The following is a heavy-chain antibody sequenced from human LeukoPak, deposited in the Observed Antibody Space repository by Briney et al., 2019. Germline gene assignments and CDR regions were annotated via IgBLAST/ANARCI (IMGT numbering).Heavy chain of an antibody. V-gene: IGHV1-69*04. CDR3: ARDATYYDSSGYYHDAYYGMDV. CDR1: GGTFSSYA. J-gene: IGHJ6*02. CDR2: IIPILGIA. D-gene: IGHD3-22*01. Sequence: GASVKVSCKASGGTFSSYAISWVRQAPGQGLEWMGRIIPILGIANYAQKFQGRVTITADKSTSTAYMELSSLRSEDTAVYYCARDATYYDSSGYYHDAYYGMDVWGQGTTVTVSS.